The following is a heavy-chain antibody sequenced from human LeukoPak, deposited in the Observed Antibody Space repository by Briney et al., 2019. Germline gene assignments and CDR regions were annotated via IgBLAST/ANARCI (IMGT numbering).Heavy chain of an antibody. CDR1: GYTFTTYN. Sequence: ASVKVSCKASGYTFTTYNINWVRQAPGQGLEWMGWISGYNGNTNYAQKLQGRVTMTTDTSTSTAYMELRSLKSDDTAVYYCARGYTSGWSPALDIWGQGTMVTVSS. CDR3: ARGYTSGWSPALDI. CDR2: ISGYNGNT. V-gene: IGHV1-18*01. J-gene: IGHJ3*02. D-gene: IGHD6-19*01.